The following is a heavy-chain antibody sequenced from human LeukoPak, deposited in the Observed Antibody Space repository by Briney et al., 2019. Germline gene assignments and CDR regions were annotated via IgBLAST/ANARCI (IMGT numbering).Heavy chain of an antibody. Sequence: GGSLRLSCAASGFTFSSYSMNWVRQAPGKGLGWVSYISSSSSTIYYADSVKGRFTISRDNAKNSLYLQMNSLRAEDTAVYYCARTLDYDSSGYYYGGDYWGQGTLVTVSS. CDR1: GFTFSSYS. J-gene: IGHJ4*02. D-gene: IGHD3-22*01. CDR2: ISSSSSTI. V-gene: IGHV3-48*04. CDR3: ARTLDYDSSGYYYGGDY.